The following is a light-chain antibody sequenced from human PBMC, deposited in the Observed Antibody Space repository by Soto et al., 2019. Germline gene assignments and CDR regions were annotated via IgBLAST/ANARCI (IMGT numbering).Light chain of an antibody. CDR3: SLYTSSSTL. CDR1: SSDVGSYNR. CDR2: EVS. Sequence: QSALTQPPSVSGSPGQSATISCTGTSSDVGSYNRVSWYQQPPGTAPKLMIYEVSNRPSGVPDRFSGSKSGNTASLTISGLQAEDEADYYCSLYTSSSTLFGGGTKLTVL. V-gene: IGLV2-18*01. J-gene: IGLJ3*02.